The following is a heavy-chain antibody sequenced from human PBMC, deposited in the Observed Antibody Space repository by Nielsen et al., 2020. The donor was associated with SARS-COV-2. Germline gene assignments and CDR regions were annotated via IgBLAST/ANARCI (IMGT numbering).Heavy chain of an antibody. D-gene: IGHD2-21*01. V-gene: IGHV4-34*01. J-gene: IGHJ4*02. CDR2: INHSGST. CDR1: GGSFSGYY. Sequence: GSLRLSCAVYGGSFSGYYWSWIRQPPGKGLEWIGEINHSGSTNYNPSLKSRVTMSVDTSKNQFSLKLSSVTAADTAVYYCARKRGGALAGSFDYWGQGTLVTVSS. CDR3: ARKRGGALAGSFDY.